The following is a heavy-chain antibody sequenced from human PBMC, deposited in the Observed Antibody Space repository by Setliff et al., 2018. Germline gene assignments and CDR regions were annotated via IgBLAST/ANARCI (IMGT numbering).Heavy chain of an antibody. CDR2: INTDSDDT. J-gene: IGHJ4*02. CDR1: GYTFTNFT. CDR3: ARGQTVGPNSGKDY. D-gene: IGHD1-26*01. V-gene: IGHV1-3*04. Sequence: ASVKVSCKASGYTFTNFTIYWVRQAPGQRLEWMQSINTDSDDTEHLEDLQGRVTFTSDTSANTAFMELSSLRSEDSSMYYCARGQTVGPNSGKDYWGQGTLVTVLL.